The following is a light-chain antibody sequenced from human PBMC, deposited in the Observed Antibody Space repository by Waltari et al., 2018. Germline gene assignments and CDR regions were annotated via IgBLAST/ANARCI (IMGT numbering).Light chain of an antibody. CDR1: SPNIGSNY. CDR2: KNN. V-gene: IGLV1-47*01. Sequence: QSVLTQPPSASGTPGQKVTISCTGSSPNIGSNYVYWYQQFPGTAPKLLIFKNNQRPSGVPDRFSDSKSGTSASLAINGLRSEDEADYYCAAWDDSLSGLVLGGGTKVTVL. CDR3: AAWDDSLSGLV. J-gene: IGLJ3*02.